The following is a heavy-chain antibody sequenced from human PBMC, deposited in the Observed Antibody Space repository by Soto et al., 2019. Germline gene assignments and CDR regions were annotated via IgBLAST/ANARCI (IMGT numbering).Heavy chain of an antibody. D-gene: IGHD5-12*01. CDR2: ISYDGGET. CDR1: GFIFSNNG. Sequence: SLRLSCAGSGFIFSNNGMHWVRQAPGKGLEWVAFISYDGGETFYADSVKGRFTISRDNSKSTLFLHMNSLKKEDTAVYYCAITSVADASFDYWGQGTLGTVSS. J-gene: IGHJ4*02. CDR3: AITSVADASFDY. V-gene: IGHV3-30*03.